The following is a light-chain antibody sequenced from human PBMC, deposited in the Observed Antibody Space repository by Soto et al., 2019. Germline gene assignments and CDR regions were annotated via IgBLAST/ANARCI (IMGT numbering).Light chain of an antibody. Sequence: EIVLTQSPGTLSLSPGERATLSCRASQSISNSYLAWYQQKPGQAPRLLIYGASNRATGIPDRFSGSGSGTDSTLTISRLEPEDFAVYYCQQYGSSGTFGQGTTGDIK. CDR1: QSISNSY. V-gene: IGKV3-20*01. J-gene: IGKJ1*01. CDR2: GAS. CDR3: QQYGSSGT.